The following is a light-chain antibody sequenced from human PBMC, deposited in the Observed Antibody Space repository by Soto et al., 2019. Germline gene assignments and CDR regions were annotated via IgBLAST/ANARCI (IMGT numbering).Light chain of an antibody. J-gene: IGLJ2*01. CDR3: SSYASSSTVI. CDR1: SSDVGAYNY. CDR2: DVS. Sequence: QSALTQPASVSGSPGQSITISCTGTSSDVGAYNYVSWYQQHPVKAPKLMIYDVSSRPSGISNRFSGSKSGNTASLTISGVQAEDEADCYCSSYASSSTVIFGGGTKLTVL. V-gene: IGLV2-14*01.